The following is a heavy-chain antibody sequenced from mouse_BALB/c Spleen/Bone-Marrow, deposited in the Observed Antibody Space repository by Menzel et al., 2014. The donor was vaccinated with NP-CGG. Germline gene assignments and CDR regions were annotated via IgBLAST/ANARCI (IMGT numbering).Heavy chain of an antibody. Sequence: QVQLKQSGPELVKPGALVKISCKASGYTFTSYDINWVKQRPGQGLEGIGWIYPGDGSTKYNEKFKGKATLTADESSSTAYMQLSSLTSENSAVYFCARSGDSSGYGFAYWGQGTLVTVSA. D-gene: IGHD3-2*01. CDR2: IYPGDGST. CDR3: ARSGDSSGYGFAY. J-gene: IGHJ3*01. V-gene: IGHV1S56*01. CDR1: GYTFTSYD.